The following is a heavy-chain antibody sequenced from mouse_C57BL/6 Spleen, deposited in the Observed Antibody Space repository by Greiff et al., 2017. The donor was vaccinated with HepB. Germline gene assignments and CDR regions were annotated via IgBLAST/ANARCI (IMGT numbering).Heavy chain of an antibody. V-gene: IGHV1-55*01. Sequence: VQLQQPGAELVKPGASVKMSCKASGYTFTSYWITWVKQRPGQGLEWIGDIYPGSGSTNHNEKFKSKATLTVDTSSSTAYMQLSSLTSEDSAVYYCARHYYGSSYRYFDVWGTGTTVTVSS. CDR2: IYPGSGST. CDR3: ARHYYGSSYRYFDV. CDR1: GYTFTSYW. D-gene: IGHD1-1*01. J-gene: IGHJ1*03.